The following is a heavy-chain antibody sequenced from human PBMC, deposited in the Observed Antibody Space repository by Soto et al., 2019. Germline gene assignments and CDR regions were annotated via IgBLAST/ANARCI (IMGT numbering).Heavy chain of an antibody. CDR3: AKEGAGYCTNGVCSHGPEYYFDY. CDR1: GFPFISYG. D-gene: IGHD2-8*01. J-gene: IGHJ4*02. Sequence: TWGSWRLSCAASGFPFISYGMHWVRQAPGKGLEWEAVISYDGSNKYYADSVKGRFTISRDNSKNTLYLQMNSLRAEDTAVYYCAKEGAGYCTNGVCSHGPEYYFDYWGQGTLVTVSS. V-gene: IGHV3-30*18. CDR2: ISYDGSNK.